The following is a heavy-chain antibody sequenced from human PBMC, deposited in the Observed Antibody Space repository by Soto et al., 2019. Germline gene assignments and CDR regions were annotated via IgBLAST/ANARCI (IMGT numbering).Heavy chain of an antibody. CDR1: GGSVSSVSYY. CDR2: IYYSGST. D-gene: IGHD3-3*02. Sequence: PSETLSLTCTVSGGSVSSVSYYWSWIRQPPGKGLEWIGYIYYSGSTNYNPSLKSRVTISVDTSKNQFSLKLSSVTAADTAVYYCARDQNTFHYFDYWGQGTLVTVSS. CDR3: ARDQNTFHYFDY. J-gene: IGHJ4*02. V-gene: IGHV4-61*01.